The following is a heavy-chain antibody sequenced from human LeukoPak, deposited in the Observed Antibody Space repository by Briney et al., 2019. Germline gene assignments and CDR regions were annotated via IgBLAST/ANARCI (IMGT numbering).Heavy chain of an antibody. Sequence: PGGSLRLSCAVSGFAFGSEAMSWVRQAPGKGLEWVANIKQDGSEKYYVDSVKGRFTISRDNAKNSLYLQMNSLRAEDTAVYYCARDRPYYYDSSGYSDFDYWGQGTLVTVSS. J-gene: IGHJ4*02. CDR2: IKQDGSEK. CDR1: GFAFGSEA. V-gene: IGHV3-7*01. D-gene: IGHD3-22*01. CDR3: ARDRPYYYDSSGYSDFDY.